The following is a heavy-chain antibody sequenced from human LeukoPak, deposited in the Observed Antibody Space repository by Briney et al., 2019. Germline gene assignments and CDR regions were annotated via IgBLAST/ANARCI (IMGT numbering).Heavy chain of an antibody. J-gene: IGHJ5*02. Sequence: PGRSLRLSCAASGFTFSSYWMSWVRQAPGKGLEWVANIKQDGSEKYYVDSVKGRFTISRDNAKNSLYLQMNSLRAEDTAVYYCAREEVLRLLEWLFPPYNWFDPWGQGTLVTVSS. V-gene: IGHV3-7*01. CDR1: GFTFSSYW. D-gene: IGHD3-3*01. CDR2: IKQDGSEK. CDR3: AREEVLRLLEWLFPPYNWFDP.